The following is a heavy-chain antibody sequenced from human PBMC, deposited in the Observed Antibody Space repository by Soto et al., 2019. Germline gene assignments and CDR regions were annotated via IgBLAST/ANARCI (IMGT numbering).Heavy chain of an antibody. V-gene: IGHV3-21*02. Sequence: EVQLVASGGGLVKPGVSLRLSCAASGFPFSTDSMTWVRQAPGKGLECVSTMSGDSNYIFYAESVKGRFTMSRDNAKNSRYLPMNSRTFEDTAVYYWANSGGGRCETGGIDSWGQGTRVTFSS. CDR1: GFPFSTDS. J-gene: IGHJ4*02. D-gene: IGHD2-15*01. CDR2: MSGDSNYI. CDR3: ANSGGGRCETGGIDS.